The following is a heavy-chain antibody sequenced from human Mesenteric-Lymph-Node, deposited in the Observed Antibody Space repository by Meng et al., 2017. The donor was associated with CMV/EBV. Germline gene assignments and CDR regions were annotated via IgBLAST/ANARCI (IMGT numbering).Heavy chain of an antibody. Sequence: ISDTYYWSLIQQPPGKGLECIGYIYYSGSPHYHPSLKSRVTISVDTSKNQFSLKLSSVTTADTAVYYCARVLVYCSSTNCFNWFDPWGQGTLVTVSS. CDR1: ISDTYY. CDR3: ARVLVYCSSTNCFNWFDP. D-gene: IGHD2-2*01. CDR2: IYYSGSP. J-gene: IGHJ5*02. V-gene: IGHV4-61*01.